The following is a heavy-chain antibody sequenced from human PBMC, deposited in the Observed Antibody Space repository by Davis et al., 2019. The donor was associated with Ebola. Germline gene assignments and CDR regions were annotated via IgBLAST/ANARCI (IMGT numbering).Heavy chain of an antibody. CDR3: ARFTWCSSTSCYYYYGMDV. J-gene: IGHJ6*02. CDR2: IYYSGST. Sequence: PSETLSLTCSVSGASIGSHYWSWIRQPPGKGLEWIGYIYYSGSTDYNPSLKSRVTISVDTSKNQFSLKLSSLTAADTAVYYCARFTWCSSTSCYYYYGMDVWGQGTTVTVSS. D-gene: IGHD2-2*01. V-gene: IGHV4-59*11. CDR1: GASIGSHY.